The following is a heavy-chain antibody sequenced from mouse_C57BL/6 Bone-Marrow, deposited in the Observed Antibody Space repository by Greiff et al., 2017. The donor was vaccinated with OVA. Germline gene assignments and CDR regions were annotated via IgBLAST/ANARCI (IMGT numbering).Heavy chain of an antibody. CDR2: IRSKSNNYAT. CDR3: VRHIRGYFDV. V-gene: IGHV10-1*01. Sequence: EVKVVESGGGLVQPKGSLKLSCAASGFSFNTYAMNWVRQAPGKGLEWVARIRSKSNNYATYYADSVKDRFTISRDDSESMLYLQMNNLKTEDTAMYYCVRHIRGYFDVWGTGTTVTVSS. CDR1: GFSFNTYA. J-gene: IGHJ1*03.